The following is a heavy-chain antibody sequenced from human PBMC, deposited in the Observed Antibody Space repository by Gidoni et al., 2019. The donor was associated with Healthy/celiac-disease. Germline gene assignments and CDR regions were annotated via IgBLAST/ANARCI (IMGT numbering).Heavy chain of an antibody. Sequence: QVQLVESGGGVVQPGRSLRLSCAASGFTFSSYAMHWVRQAPGKGLEWVAVISYDGSNKYYADSVKGRFTISRDNSKNTLYLQMNSLRAEDTAVYYCARDGSGLMDVWGQGTTVTVSS. CDR1: GFTFSSYA. V-gene: IGHV3-30-3*01. D-gene: IGHD3-10*01. J-gene: IGHJ6*02. CDR3: ARDGSGLMDV. CDR2: ISYDGSNK.